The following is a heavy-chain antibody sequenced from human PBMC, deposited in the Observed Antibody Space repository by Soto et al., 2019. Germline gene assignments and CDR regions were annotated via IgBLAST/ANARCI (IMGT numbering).Heavy chain of an antibody. CDR2: ISPFTGDT. CDR3: ARSCSGGSCHSAY. J-gene: IGHJ4*02. D-gene: IGHD2-15*01. CDR1: GYGFTNYG. Sequence: QVQLVQSGTEVKKPGASVRVSCKTSGYGFTNYGINWVRQAPGQGLEWMGWISPFTGDTHYTQSLQGRITVTTDTSTNTAYMELRSLRSADTAVYYCARSCSGGSCHSAYWGQGTLVTVSS. V-gene: IGHV1-18*04.